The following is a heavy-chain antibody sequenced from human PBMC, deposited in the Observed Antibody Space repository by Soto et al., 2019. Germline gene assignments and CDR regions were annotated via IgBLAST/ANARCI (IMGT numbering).Heavy chain of an antibody. CDR2: IYYSGST. V-gene: IGHV4-59*08. CDR1: GGSISSYY. J-gene: IGHJ6*03. D-gene: IGHD2-2*01. CDR3: ARRRVVPAAIGYYYYYYMDV. Sequence: QVQLRESGPGLVKPSETLSLTCTVSGGSISSYYWSWIRQPPGKGLEWIGYIYYSGSTNYNPSLKSRVTISVDTSKNQFSLKLSSVTAADTAVYYCARRRVVPAAIGYYYYYYMDVWGKGTTVTVSS.